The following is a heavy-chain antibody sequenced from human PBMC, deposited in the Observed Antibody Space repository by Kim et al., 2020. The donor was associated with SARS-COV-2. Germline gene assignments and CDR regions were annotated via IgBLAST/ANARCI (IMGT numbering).Heavy chain of an antibody. CDR1: GGSISSSSYY. CDR2: IYYSGST. V-gene: IGHV4-39*01. D-gene: IGHD5-18*01. CDR3: ARQELDTAMSEFEYYYYYGMDV. Sequence: SETLSLTCTVSGGSISSSSYYWGWIRQPPGKGLEWIGSIYYSGSTYYNPSLKSRVTISVDTSKNQFSLKLSSVTAADTAVYYCARQELDTAMSEFEYYYYYGMDVWGQGTTVTVSS. J-gene: IGHJ6*02.